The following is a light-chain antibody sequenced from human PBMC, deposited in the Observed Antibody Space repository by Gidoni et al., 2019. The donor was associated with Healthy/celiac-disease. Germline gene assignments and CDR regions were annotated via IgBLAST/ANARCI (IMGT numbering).Light chain of an antibody. CDR1: QDISNW. J-gene: IGKJ4*01. CDR2: SAS. V-gene: IGKV1-12*01. Sequence: DIQMTQSPSFVSASVGDRVTITCRASQDISNWLAWYQQRPGKAPKVLIYSASSLQNEVPSRFSGSGSGTDFTLSISSLQPEDSATYYCQQTNTFPLTFGGGTKVEIK. CDR3: QQTNTFPLT.